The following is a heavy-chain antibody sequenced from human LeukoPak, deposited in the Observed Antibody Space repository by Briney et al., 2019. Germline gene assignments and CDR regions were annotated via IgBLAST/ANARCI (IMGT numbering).Heavy chain of an antibody. D-gene: IGHD5-12*01. CDR1: GGSVSSGSYY. V-gene: IGHV4-61*01. CDR2: IYYGGST. J-gene: IGHJ4*02. Sequence: SETLSLTCTVSGGSVSSGSYYWSWIRQPPGKGLEWIGYIYYGGSTNYNPSLKSRVTISVDTSKNQFSLKLSSVTAADTAVYYCARAPDIVATMFDYWGQGTLVTVSS. CDR3: ARAPDIVATMFDY.